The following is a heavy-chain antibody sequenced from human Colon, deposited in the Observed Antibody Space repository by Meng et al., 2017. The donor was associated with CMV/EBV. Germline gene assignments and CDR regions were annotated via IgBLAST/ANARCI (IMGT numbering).Heavy chain of an antibody. J-gene: IGHJ4*02. CDR3: ANILFAAADGGWGGY. Sequence: QAQPQQWGAGVVKPSQTLSLTCAVSGVCVSGYYCTWIRQTPAKGLEWIGQINNSGSTNYNPYLKSRVTIPVATTKNKFSLKLSSLTAADTSVYYCANILFAAADGGWGGYWGQGTLVTVSS. D-gene: IGHD6-13*01. CDR2: INNSGST. CDR1: GVCVSGYY. V-gene: IGHV4-34*01.